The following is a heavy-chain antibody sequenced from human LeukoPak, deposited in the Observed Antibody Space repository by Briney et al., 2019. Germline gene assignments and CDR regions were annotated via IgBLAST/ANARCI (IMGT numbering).Heavy chain of an antibody. V-gene: IGHV1-18*01. CDR1: GYTFTSYG. D-gene: IGHD3-9*01. CDR3: ARDAPLRYFDWLSRPYYYGMDV. CDR2: ISAYNGNT. J-gene: IGHJ6*02. Sequence: GASVKVSCKASGYTFTSYGISWVRQAPGQGLEWMGWISAYNGNTNYAQKLRGRVTMTTDTSTSTAYMELRSLRSDDTAVYYCARDAPLRYFDWLSRPYYYGMDVWGQGTTVTVSS.